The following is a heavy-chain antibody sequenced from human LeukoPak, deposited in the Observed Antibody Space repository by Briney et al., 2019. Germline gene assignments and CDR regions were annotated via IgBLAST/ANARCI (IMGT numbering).Heavy chain of an antibody. CDR2: ISSSNSYI. J-gene: IGHJ4*02. D-gene: IGHD6-19*01. CDR3: ARDQGLLVVAGRFGY. V-gene: IGHV3-21*01. Sequence: GGSLRLSCAASGFTFSSYSMDWVRQAPGKGLEWVSSISSSNSYIYNADSVKGRSTTSRDNAKNSLYLQMNSLRAEDTAVYYCARDQGLLVVAGRFGYWGQGTPVTVSS. CDR1: GFTFSSYS.